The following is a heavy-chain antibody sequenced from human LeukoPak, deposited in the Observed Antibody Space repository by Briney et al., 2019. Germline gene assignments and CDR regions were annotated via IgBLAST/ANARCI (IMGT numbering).Heavy chain of an antibody. V-gene: IGHV3-30-3*01. D-gene: IGHD3-22*01. CDR3: AREIDDGSGGGAFDI. J-gene: IGHJ3*02. CDR2: ISYDGSIK. CDR1: GFTFNSHA. Sequence: GRSLRLSCAASGFTFNSHATHWVRQAPGKGLEWVAFISYDGSIKYYADSVKGRFTISRDNSKNTLYLQMSSLRTEDTAVYFCAREIDDGSGGGAFDIWGQGTMVTVSS.